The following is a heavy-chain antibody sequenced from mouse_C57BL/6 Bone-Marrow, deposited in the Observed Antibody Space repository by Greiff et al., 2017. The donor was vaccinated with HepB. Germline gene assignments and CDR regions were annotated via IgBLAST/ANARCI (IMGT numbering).Heavy chain of an antibody. CDR2: ILPSIGRT. CDR3: ARPEYYGPWYFDV. V-gene: IGHV15-2*01. CDR1: DSEVFPIAY. Sequence: VQLVESGSELRSPGSSVKLSCKDFDSEVFPIAYMSWVRQKPGHGFEWIGGILPSIGRTIYGEKFEDKATLDADTLSNTAYLELNSLTSEDSAIYYCARPEYYGPWYFDVWGTGTTVTVSS. J-gene: IGHJ1*03. D-gene: IGHD1-2*01.